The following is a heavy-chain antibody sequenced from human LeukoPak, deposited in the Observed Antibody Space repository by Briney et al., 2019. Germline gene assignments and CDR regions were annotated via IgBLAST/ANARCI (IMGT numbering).Heavy chain of an antibody. Sequence: ASVKVSCKASGYTFTSHDINWVRQAPGQGLEWMGWINPNSGGTNYAQKFQGRVTMTRDTSISTAYMELSRLRSDDTAVYYCARAGPVVVTSLLDYWGQGTLVTVSS. D-gene: IGHD2-21*02. J-gene: IGHJ4*02. CDR1: GYTFTSHD. CDR3: ARAGPVVVTSLLDY. V-gene: IGHV1-2*02. CDR2: INPNSGGT.